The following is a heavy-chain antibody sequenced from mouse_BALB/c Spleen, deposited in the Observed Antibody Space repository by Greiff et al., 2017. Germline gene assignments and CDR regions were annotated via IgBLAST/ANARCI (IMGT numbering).Heavy chain of an antibody. CDR2: ISSGSSTI. V-gene: IGHV5-17*02. Sequence: EVQLVESGGGLVQPGGSRKLSCAASGFTFSSFGMHWVRQAPEKGLEWVAYISSGSSTIYYADTVKGRFTISRDNPKNTLFLQMTSLRSEDTAMYYCAREGGYYYAMDYWGQGTSVTVSS. CDR1: GFTFSSFG. CDR3: AREGGYYYAMDY. J-gene: IGHJ4*01.